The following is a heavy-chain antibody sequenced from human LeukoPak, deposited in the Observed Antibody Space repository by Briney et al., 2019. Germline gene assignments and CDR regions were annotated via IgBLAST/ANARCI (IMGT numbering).Heavy chain of an antibody. J-gene: IGHJ4*02. V-gene: IGHV1-8*01. CDR3: ARSVTPDY. CDR1: GSTFTSYD. D-gene: IGHD4-23*01. Sequence: ASVMVSCKASGSTFTSYDINWVRQATGPGLDWMGWMYPNRGNTGYEQKFQGRVTMTRNTSISTAYMELSSLRSEDTAVYYCARSVTPDYWGQGTLVTVSS. CDR2: MYPNRGNT.